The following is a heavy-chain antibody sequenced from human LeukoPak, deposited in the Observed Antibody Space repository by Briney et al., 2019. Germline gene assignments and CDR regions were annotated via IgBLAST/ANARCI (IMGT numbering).Heavy chain of an antibody. V-gene: IGHV3-53*01. CDR2: IYSGGST. J-gene: IGHJ6*03. Sequence: PGGSLRLSCAASGFTVSSNYMSWVRQAPGKGLEWVSVIYSGGSTYYADSVKGRFTISRDNSKNTLYLQMNSLRAEDTAVYYCARGPPPGYSRGGPKETYYYYNMPVGAKGPTAT. CDR1: GFTVSSNY. D-gene: IGHD6-19*01. CDR3: ARGPPPGYSRGGPKETYYYYNMPV.